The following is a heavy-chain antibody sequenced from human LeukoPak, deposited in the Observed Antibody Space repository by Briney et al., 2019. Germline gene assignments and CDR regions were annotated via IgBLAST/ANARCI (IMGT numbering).Heavy chain of an antibody. CDR3: AKHSYDSSGYYSIDY. Sequence: GGSLRLSCAASGFTFSNYWMNWVRQAPGKGLEWVANIKEDGSEIYYLDSVKGRFTISRDNSKNTLYLQMNSLRAEDTAVYYCAKHSYDSSGYYSIDYWGQGTLVTVFS. CDR2: IKEDGSEI. D-gene: IGHD3-22*01. J-gene: IGHJ4*02. V-gene: IGHV3-7*05. CDR1: GFTFSNYW.